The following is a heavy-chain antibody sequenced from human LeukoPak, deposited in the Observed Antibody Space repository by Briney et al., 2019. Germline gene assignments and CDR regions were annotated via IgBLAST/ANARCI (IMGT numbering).Heavy chain of an antibody. V-gene: IGHV3-23*01. CDR3: AKGPDYYDSSGYYSHDAFDI. CDR2: LSDSGRSA. J-gene: IGHJ3*02. D-gene: IGHD3-22*01. Sequence: GSLRLSCAASGFTFSSFAMTWVRQAPGKGLQWVSTLSDSGRSAYYADSVKGRFTISRDNPKNTLYLQMNSLRAEDTAVYYCAKGPDYYDSSGYYSHDAFDIWGQGTMVTVSS. CDR1: GFTFSSFA.